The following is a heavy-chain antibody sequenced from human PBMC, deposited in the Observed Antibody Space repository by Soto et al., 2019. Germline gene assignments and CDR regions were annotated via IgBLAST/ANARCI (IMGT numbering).Heavy chain of an antibody. CDR1: GGSVSSRNW. V-gene: IGHV4-4*02. CDR2: ISQSATA. J-gene: IGHJ4*02. CDR3: ARPGGRFFDY. Sequence: QVQLQESGPGLVKPSETLSLTCAVSGGSVSSRNWWSWVRQPPGKGLEWIGQISQSATANYNPSLTSRFTISVDMSKNQFPLILRSVTAAHTAVYFCARPGGRFFDYWGQGILVTVPS. D-gene: IGHD2-15*01.